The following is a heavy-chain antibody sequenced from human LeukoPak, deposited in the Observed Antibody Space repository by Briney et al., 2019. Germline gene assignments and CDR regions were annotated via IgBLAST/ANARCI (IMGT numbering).Heavy chain of an antibody. CDR3: AAELDDDILTGYSHP. V-gene: IGHV1-58*02. J-gene: IGHJ5*02. CDR2: IVVGSGNT. Sequence: SVKVSFKASGFTFSSSAIQWVRQPRGQRLEWMGWIVVGSGNTNYSQRFQERVTITRDMSTSTAYMELSSLRSEDTAVYYCAAELDDDILTGYSHPWGQGTLVTVSS. D-gene: IGHD3-9*01. CDR1: GFTFSSSA.